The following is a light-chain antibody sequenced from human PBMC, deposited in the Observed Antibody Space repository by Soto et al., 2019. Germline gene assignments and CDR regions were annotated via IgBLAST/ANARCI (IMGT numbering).Light chain of an antibody. Sequence: ETVLTQSPGTLSLSPGETGTLSCRASQSVTSSYLAWYQQKPDQAPRLLIYGASNRATGIPDRFSGSGSGTDFTLTISRLEPEDFAVYYCQQYNNWPLTFGGGTKVEIK. CDR1: QSVTSSY. CDR3: QQYNNWPLT. J-gene: IGKJ4*01. V-gene: IGKV3-20*01. CDR2: GAS.